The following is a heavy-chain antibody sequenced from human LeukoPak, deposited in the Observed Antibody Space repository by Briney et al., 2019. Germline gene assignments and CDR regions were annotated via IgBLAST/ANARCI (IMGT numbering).Heavy chain of an antibody. D-gene: IGHD6-19*01. J-gene: IGHJ3*01. CDR2: ISAYNGNT. CDR3: ARLGSSGWCPARGVFYF. CDR1: GYTFTSYG. V-gene: IGHV1-18*01. Sequence: GASVTVSCTASGYTFTSYGISWVRQAPGQGLEWMGWISAYNGNTNYAQKLQGRVTMTTDTSTSTAYMELRSLRSDDTAVYYCARLGSSGWCPARGVFYFWGQGKIVTVSS.